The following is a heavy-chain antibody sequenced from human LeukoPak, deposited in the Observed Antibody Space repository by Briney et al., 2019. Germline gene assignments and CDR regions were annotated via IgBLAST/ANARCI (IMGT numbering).Heavy chain of an antibody. CDR3: AREKSSTCCYLCDYSIDV. V-gene: IGHV3-21*01. J-gene: IGHJ6*02. CDR1: GFTFSSYR. Sequence: PGGSLRLSCAASGFTFSSYRMNWVRQAPGKGLEWVSSISGNRSYKYYADSLRGRFTISRDNAKNSLYLQMNSLRAEDTAVYYCAREKSSTCCYLCDYSIDVWGQGTTVTVSS. D-gene: IGHD2-2*01. CDR2: ISGNRSYK.